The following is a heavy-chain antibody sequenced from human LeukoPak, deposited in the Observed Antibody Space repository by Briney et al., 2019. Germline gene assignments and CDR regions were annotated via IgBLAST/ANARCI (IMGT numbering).Heavy chain of an antibody. Sequence: PSETLSLTCTVSGDSISSTSYYWSWIRQPPGKGLEWIGYIYYSGSTNYNPSLKSRVTISVDTSKNQFSLKLSSVTAADTAVYYCARQVGWLQPDYWGQGTLVTVSS. CDR3: ARQVGWLQPDY. CDR1: GDSISSTSYY. J-gene: IGHJ4*02. D-gene: IGHD5-24*01. CDR2: IYYSGST. V-gene: IGHV4-61*01.